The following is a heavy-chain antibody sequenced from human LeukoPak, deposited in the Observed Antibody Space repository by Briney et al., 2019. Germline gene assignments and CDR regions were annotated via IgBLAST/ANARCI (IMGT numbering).Heavy chain of an antibody. V-gene: IGHV1-3*02. CDR3: ATSLPRITIFGVVRRLDAFDI. CDR1: GYTFTSYA. Sequence: ASVKVSCKASGYTFTSYAMHWVRQAPGQRLEWVGWSNAGNGNTKYSQEFQGRVTITRDTSASTAYMELSSLRSEDTAVYYCATSLPRITIFGVVRRLDAFDIWGQGTMVTVSS. CDR2: SNAGNGNT. D-gene: IGHD3-3*01. J-gene: IGHJ3*02.